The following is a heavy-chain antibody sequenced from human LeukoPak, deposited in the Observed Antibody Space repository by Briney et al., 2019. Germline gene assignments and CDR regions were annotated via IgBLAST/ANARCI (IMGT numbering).Heavy chain of an antibody. Sequence: ASVKVSCKASGYGFTSHYMHWVRQALGQGLEWMGLINPSGSSTLYAQKFQGRVTMTRDMSTTTDYMELSSLRSEDTAVYYCARAFLVGYSPEEYFFDYWGQGTLVTVSS. CDR2: INPSGSST. CDR1: GYGFTSHY. D-gene: IGHD2-15*01. V-gene: IGHV1-46*01. CDR3: ARAFLVGYSPEEYFFDY. J-gene: IGHJ4*02.